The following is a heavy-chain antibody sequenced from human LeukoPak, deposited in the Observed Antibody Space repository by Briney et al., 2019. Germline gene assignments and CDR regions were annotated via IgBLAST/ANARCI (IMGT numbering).Heavy chain of an antibody. V-gene: IGHV1-46*01. CDR1: GYTFTSYY. D-gene: IGHD6-13*01. CDR2: ISPSGGST. CDR3: ARARIAAASGDAFDM. Sequence: ASVKVSCKASGYTFTSYYMHWVRQAPGQGLEWMGIISPSGGSTSYAQKFQGRVTMTRDTSTSTVYMELSSLSSVTAADTAVYYCARARIAAASGDAFDMWGQGTMVTVSS. J-gene: IGHJ3*02.